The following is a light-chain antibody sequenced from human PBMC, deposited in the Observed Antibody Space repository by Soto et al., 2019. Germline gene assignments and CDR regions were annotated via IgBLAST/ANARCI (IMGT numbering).Light chain of an antibody. CDR2: EGS. V-gene: IGLV2-23*01. CDR1: ISAVGSYRL. CDR3: CSSAPGRTVV. Sequence: QSLLTQPASVSGSPGQSITISCTGSISAVGSYRLVSWYQCHPGKVPKLIIYEGSKRPSGVSNRFSGFEPGNTASLTISGLQAEDEADYFRCSSAPGRTVVFGTGNKVTVL. J-gene: IGLJ1*01.